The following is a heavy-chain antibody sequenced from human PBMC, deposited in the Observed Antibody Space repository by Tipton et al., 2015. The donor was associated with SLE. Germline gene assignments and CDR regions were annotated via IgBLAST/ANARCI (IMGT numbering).Heavy chain of an antibody. CDR3: AAPGGYSGYDWDLDH. D-gene: IGHD5-12*01. Sequence: SLRLSCAVSGLTFSSYGMHWVRQAPGKGLEWVGFIRYDGSNSYYADSVKGRFTISRDDSKNTLSLRMNTLRTEDTAVYFCAAPGGYSGYDWDLDHWGRGTLVSVSS. V-gene: IGHV3-30*02. CDR2: IRYDGSNS. J-gene: IGHJ4*02. CDR1: GLTFSSYG.